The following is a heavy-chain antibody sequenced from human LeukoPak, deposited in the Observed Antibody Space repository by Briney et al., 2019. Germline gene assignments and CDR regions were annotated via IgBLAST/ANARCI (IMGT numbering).Heavy chain of an antibody. CDR1: GFTFSSYG. CDR3: AKGQAFDI. CDR2: ISYDGSNK. V-gene: IGHV3-30*18. Sequence: GGSLRLSCAASGFTFSSYGMHWVRQAPGKGLEWVAVISYDGSNKYYADSVKGRFTISRDNSKNTLYLQMNSLRAEDTAAYYCAKGQAFDIWGQGTMVTVSS. J-gene: IGHJ3*02.